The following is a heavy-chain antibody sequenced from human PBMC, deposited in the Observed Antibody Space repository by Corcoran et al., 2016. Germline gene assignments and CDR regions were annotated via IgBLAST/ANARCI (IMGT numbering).Heavy chain of an antibody. CDR1: GFTFSDYY. CDR3: ARESGQLPGMDV. J-gene: IGHJ6*02. V-gene: IGHV3-11*01. D-gene: IGHD6-6*01. CDR2: ISSSGGTT. Sequence: QVQLVESGGGLVKPGESLRLSCAASGFTFSDYYMSWIRQAPGKGLEWVSYISSSGGTTYYVDSVKGRFTISRDNAKNSVYLQMNSLRAEDTAVYYCARESGQLPGMDVWGQGTTVTVSS.